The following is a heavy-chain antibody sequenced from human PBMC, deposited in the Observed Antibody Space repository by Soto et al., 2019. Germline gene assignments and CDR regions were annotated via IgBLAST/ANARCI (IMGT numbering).Heavy chain of an antibody. D-gene: IGHD1-1*01. Sequence: QVQLQESGPGLVRPSEALSLTCTVSNGSISHYYWSWIRQSPGKGLEWFAYIYDSGITNYNPSLKSRVTISVDTSKNQFSLKLSSVTAADTATYYCAGGYLQLFDYWGQGILVTVSS. V-gene: IGHV4-59*01. CDR1: NGSISHYY. CDR2: IYDSGIT. CDR3: AGGYLQLFDY. J-gene: IGHJ4*02.